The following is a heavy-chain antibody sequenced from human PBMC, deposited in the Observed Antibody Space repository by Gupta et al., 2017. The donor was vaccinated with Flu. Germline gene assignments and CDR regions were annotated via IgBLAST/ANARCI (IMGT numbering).Heavy chain of an antibody. CDR3: ARDRSGFSSSSAFDF. J-gene: IGHJ4*02. D-gene: IGHD6-6*01. CDR2: INPSDAST. CDR1: YY. Sequence: YYIHGVRQAPGQGLEWMGVINPSDASTTYTQTLQDRITMTRDAATSTVQLELNSLRRDDTAVFYCARDRSGFSSSSAFDFWGQGTLVTVSS. V-gene: IGHV1-46*04.